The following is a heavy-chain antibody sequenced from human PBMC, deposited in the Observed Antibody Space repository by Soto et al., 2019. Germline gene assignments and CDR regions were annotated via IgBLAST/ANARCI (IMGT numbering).Heavy chain of an antibody. CDR1: GYTFTSYA. V-gene: IGHV1-3*01. CDR2: INAGSGNT. CDR3: ARSNSGSFEYFDY. J-gene: IGHJ4*02. D-gene: IGHD1-26*01. Sequence: GASVKVSCKASGYTFTSYAMHWVRQAPGQRLEWMGWINAGSGNTKYSQKFQGRVTITRDTSASTAYMELSSLRSEDTAVYYCARSNSGSFEYFDYWGQGTLVTVSS.